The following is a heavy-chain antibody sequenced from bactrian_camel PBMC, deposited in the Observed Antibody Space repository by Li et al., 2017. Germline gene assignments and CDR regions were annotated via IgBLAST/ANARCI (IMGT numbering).Heavy chain of an antibody. V-gene: IGHV3S53*01. J-gene: IGHJ6*01. CDR1: RISIRNKC. D-gene: IGHD1*01. Sequence: HVQLVESGGGSVQAGGSLRLSCVASRISIRNKCMGWFRQAPGKDSEGVAAIDSDGRTRSADSVKGRFTISMSRDNDKITLCLQMDSLKPEDSAMYYCAAEEIPCMVGGGMAKKDDFGLWGQGTQVTVS. CDR2: IDSDGRT. CDR3: AAEEIPCMVGGGMAKKDDFGL.